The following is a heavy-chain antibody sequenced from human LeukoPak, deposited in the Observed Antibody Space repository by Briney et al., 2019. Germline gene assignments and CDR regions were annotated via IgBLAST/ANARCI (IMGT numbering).Heavy chain of an antibody. D-gene: IGHD1-26*01. CDR3: ARGIQAAWELLDAFDI. J-gene: IGHJ3*02. Sequence: SVKVSCKASGGTFSSYAISWVRQAPGQGLEWMGGIIPIFGTANYAQKFQGRVTITADKSTSTAYMELSSLRSEDTAVYYCARGIQAAWELLDAFDIWGQGTMVTVSS. V-gene: IGHV1-69*06. CDR1: GGTFSSYA. CDR2: IIPIFGTA.